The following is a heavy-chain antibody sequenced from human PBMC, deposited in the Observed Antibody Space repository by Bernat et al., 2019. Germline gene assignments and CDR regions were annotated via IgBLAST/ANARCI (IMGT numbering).Heavy chain of an antibody. CDR3: ARENVVTPFDY. J-gene: IGHJ4*02. CDR1: GFTFSSYA. D-gene: IGHD4-23*01. Sequence: VQLVESGGGLVKPGGSLRLSCAASGFTFSSYAMHWVRQAPGKGLEWVAVISYDGSNKYYADSVKGRFTISRDNSKNTLYLQMNSLRAEDTAVYYCARENVVTPFDYWGQGTLVTVSS. V-gene: IGHV3-30-3*01. CDR2: ISYDGSNK.